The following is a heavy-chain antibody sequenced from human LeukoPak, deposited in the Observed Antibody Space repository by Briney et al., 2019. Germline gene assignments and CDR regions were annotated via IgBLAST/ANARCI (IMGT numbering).Heavy chain of an antibody. CDR3: AVYPLRLGELSMSLSDAFDI. CDR2: FDHEDGVT. J-gene: IGHJ3*02. V-gene: IGHV1-24*01. Sequence: ASVKVSCKVSGYTLTELSMHWVRQAPGKGLEWMGGFDHEDGVTIYAQKFQGRVTMTEGTSTDTAYMELSSLRSEDTAVYYCAVYPLRLGELSMSLSDAFDIWGQGTMVTVSS. D-gene: IGHD3-16*02. CDR1: GYTLTELS.